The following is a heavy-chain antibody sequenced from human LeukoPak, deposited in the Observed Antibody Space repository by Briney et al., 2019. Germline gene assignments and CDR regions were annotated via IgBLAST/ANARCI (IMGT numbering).Heavy chain of an antibody. D-gene: IGHD3-10*01. CDR3: AKREYRLHYFDY. Sequence: GGSLRLSCAASGFSFSSYDMHWVRQAPGKGLEWVAFIRYDGSNKYYADSVKGRFTISRDNSKNTLYLQMNSLRAEDTAVYYCAKREYRLHYFDYWGQGTLVTVSS. J-gene: IGHJ4*02. CDR2: IRYDGSNK. V-gene: IGHV3-30*02. CDR1: GFSFSSYD.